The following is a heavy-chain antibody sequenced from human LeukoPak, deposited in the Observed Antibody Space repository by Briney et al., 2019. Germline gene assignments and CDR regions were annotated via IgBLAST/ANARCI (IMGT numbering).Heavy chain of an antibody. CDR2: VSSSSSTI. D-gene: IGHD3/OR15-3a*01. CDR3: ARVFWAGTAIDY. CDR1: GFTFSSYS. V-gene: IGHV3-48*01. Sequence: GGSLRLSCAASGFTFSSYSMNWARQAPGKGLEWVSYVSSSSSTIQYADSVKGRFTISRDNAKNSLFLQMNSLRAEDAAVYYCARVFWAGTAIDYWGQGTLVTVSS. J-gene: IGHJ4*02.